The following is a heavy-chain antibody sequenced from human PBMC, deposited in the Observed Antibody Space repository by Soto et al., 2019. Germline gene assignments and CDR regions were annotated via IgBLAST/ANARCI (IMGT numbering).Heavy chain of an antibody. V-gene: IGHV3-23*01. CDR2: ISGSGTST. J-gene: IGHJ4*02. CDR3: AKDRKSGSGWYWDY. Sequence: EVQLLESGGALVQPGGSLRLSCAASGFTFSNFAMSWVRQAPGKGLEWVSPISGSGTSTYDADSVKGRFSISRDNSKNTLYLQMNSLRAEDTAVYYCAKDRKSGSGWYWDYWGQGTLVTVSS. D-gene: IGHD6-19*01. CDR1: GFTFSNFA.